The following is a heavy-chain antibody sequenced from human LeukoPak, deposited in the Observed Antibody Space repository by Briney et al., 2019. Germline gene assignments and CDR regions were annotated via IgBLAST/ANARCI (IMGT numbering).Heavy chain of an antibody. CDR1: GFPFSTYW. V-gene: IGHV3-7*01. Sequence: GGSLRPSCTASGFPFSTYWLSWVRQAPGKGLEWVANINQDGSGEYYAGSVKGRFTIARDNAKNSLYLQMNSLRAEDTAVYYCAKDDDVWSGWGHWGRGTLVTVSS. CDR3: AKDDDVWSGWGH. D-gene: IGHD3-3*01. J-gene: IGHJ4*02. CDR2: INQDGSGE.